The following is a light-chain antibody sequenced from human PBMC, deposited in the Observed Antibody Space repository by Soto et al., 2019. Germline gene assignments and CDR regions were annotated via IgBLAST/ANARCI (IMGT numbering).Light chain of an antibody. CDR1: SSNIGAGYD. CDR2: GNS. Sequence: QAVVTQPPSVSGAPGQRVTISCTGSSSNIGAGYDVHWYQQLPGTAPKLLIYGNSNRPSGVPDRFSDSKSGTSASLAITGLQAEDEADYYCQSYDSSLSLVVFGGGTKLTVL. CDR3: QSYDSSLSLVV. J-gene: IGLJ2*01. V-gene: IGLV1-40*01.